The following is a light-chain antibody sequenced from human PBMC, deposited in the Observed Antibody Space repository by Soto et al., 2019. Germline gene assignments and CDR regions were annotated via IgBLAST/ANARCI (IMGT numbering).Light chain of an antibody. V-gene: IGKV3-15*01. J-gene: IGKJ1*01. CDR1: ESVGSH. Sequence: DTVMTQSPATLSVSPGETATLYCRASESVGSHLAWYQQNPGQAPRLLIYGVSTRATGIPARFRGSGSETEFTLTISSLQSEDFAVYYCQQYDNWPPWTFSQGTKVEI. CDR2: GVS. CDR3: QQYDNWPPWT.